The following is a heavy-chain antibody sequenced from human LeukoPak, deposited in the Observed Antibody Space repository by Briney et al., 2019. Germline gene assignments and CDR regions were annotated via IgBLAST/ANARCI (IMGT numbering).Heavy chain of an antibody. CDR3: ARDHHPEGITMMVVALYYYGMDV. CDR1: GFTFSSYG. D-gene: IGHD3-22*01. Sequence: PGGSLRLSCAASGFTFSSYGMHWVRQAPGKGLEWVALIWYDGSNKYYADSVKGRFTISRDNAKNSLYLQMNSLRAEDTAVYYCARDHHPEGITMMVVALYYYGMDVWGQGTTVTVSS. CDR2: IWYDGSNK. J-gene: IGHJ6*02. V-gene: IGHV3-33*01.